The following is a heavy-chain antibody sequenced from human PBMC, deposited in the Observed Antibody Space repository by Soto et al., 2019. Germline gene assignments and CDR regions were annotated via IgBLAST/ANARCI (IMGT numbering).Heavy chain of an antibody. Sequence: VQLVESGGGLVKPGGSLRLSCAASGFTFSSYAMHWVRQAPGKGLEWVAVISYDGSNKYYADSVKGRFTISRDNSKNTLYLQMNSLRAEDTAVYYCARGIRGRVVTPVGWFDPWGQGTLVTVSS. J-gene: IGHJ5*02. CDR2: ISYDGSNK. V-gene: IGHV3-30-3*01. CDR1: GFTFSSYA. CDR3: ARGIRGRVVTPVGWFDP. D-gene: IGHD3-10*01.